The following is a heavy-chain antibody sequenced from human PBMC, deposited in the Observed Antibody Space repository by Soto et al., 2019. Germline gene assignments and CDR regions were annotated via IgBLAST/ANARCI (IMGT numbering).Heavy chain of an antibody. CDR2: IMPVFATP. J-gene: IGHJ6*02. V-gene: IGHV1-69*12. D-gene: IGHD3-3*02. Sequence: QVQLVQSGAEVKKPGSSVKVSCKASGGTFSTSAISWVRQAPGQGLEWVGGIMPVFATPDYAQKFQGRVTITADESTTTAYLELTSVRTDDTAVYYCARDKDRQQLGGNYYYILDVWGQGTAITVSS. CDR3: ARDKDRQQLGGNYYYILDV. CDR1: GGTFSTSA.